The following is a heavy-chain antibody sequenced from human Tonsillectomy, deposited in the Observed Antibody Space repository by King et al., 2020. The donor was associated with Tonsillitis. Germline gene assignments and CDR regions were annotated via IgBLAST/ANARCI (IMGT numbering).Heavy chain of an antibody. Sequence: NLKESGPVLVKPTETLTLTCTVSGFSLSDGRMGVSWIRQPPGKALEWLAHIFPNDEKSYSTSLKSRLTISKDTSKSQVVLTMTNMDPVDTATYYCARIPTNYYGSRIYWYFDLWGRGTLVTVSS. CDR2: IFPNDEK. CDR1: GFSLSDGRMG. J-gene: IGHJ2*01. CDR3: ARIPTNYYGSRIYWYFDL. V-gene: IGHV2-26*01. D-gene: IGHD3-10*01.